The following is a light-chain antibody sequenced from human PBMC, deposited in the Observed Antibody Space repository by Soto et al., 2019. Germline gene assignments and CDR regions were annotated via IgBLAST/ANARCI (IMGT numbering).Light chain of an antibody. Sequence: EFVLTQSPVTLSLSPGERATLSCRASQTVRNNYLAWYQQKPGQAPRLLIYDASSRATGIPDRFSGGGSGTDFTLTISSLEPEDFAVYYCQQRSNWPSITFGQGTRLEIK. CDR3: QQRSNWPSIT. CDR1: QTVRNNY. V-gene: IGKV3D-20*02. J-gene: IGKJ5*01. CDR2: DAS.